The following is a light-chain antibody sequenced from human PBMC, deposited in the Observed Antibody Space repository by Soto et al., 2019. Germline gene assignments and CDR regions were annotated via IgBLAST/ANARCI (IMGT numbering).Light chain of an antibody. V-gene: IGKV1-5*03. CDR2: QAS. J-gene: IGKJ2*01. CDR1: QSISSW. CDR3: QQAHSFPYT. Sequence: DVQMTQSPSTLSASVGDRVTITCRASQSISSWLAWYQQKPGKAPKLLIHQASTLESGVPSRFSGSGFGTDFTLTISSLQPEDFATYYCQQAHSFPYTFGQGTKLEIK.